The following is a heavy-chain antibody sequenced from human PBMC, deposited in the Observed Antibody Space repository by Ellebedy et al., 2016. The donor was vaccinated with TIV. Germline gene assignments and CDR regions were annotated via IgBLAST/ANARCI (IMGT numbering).Heavy chain of an antibody. CDR3: ARTGVGDCLDY. J-gene: IGHJ4*02. D-gene: IGHD2-21*01. CDR1: GSRFTSYW. V-gene: IGHV5-51*01. CDR2: IYPGDSDT. Sequence: GGSLRLSCKGSGSRFTSYWIGWVRQMPGKGLEWMGIIYPGDSDTRYSPSVQGQVTISAVKSISTAYLQWSSLKALDTAMYYCARTGVGDCLDYWGQGTLVTVSS.